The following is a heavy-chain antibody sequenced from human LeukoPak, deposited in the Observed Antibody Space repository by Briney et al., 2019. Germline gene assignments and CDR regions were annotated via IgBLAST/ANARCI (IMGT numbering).Heavy chain of an antibody. Sequence: SETLSLTCAVYGGSFSGYYWSWLRQPPGKGLEWVGEINHSGSTNYNPSLKSRVTISVDTSKNQFSLKLSSVTAADTAVYYCAREWCSGGSCQNWFDPWGQGTLVTVSS. CDR3: AREWCSGGSCQNWFDP. D-gene: IGHD2-15*01. V-gene: IGHV4-34*01. J-gene: IGHJ5*02. CDR1: GGSFSGYY. CDR2: INHSGST.